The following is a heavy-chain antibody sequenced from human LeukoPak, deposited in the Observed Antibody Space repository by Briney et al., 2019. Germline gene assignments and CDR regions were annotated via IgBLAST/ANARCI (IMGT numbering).Heavy chain of an antibody. J-gene: IGHJ6*02. CDR2: ISYDGSNK. D-gene: IGHD5-18*01. Sequence: GGSLRLSCAASGFTFRSYDMNWVRQAPGQGLEWVAVISYDGSNKYYAAYVKGRFTITRDNSKNTLYLQMNSRRPEDTAVYYCAKDPSGDSFGSYGMDVWGQGTTVTVSS. V-gene: IGHV3-30*18. CDR1: GFTFRSYD. CDR3: AKDPSGDSFGSYGMDV.